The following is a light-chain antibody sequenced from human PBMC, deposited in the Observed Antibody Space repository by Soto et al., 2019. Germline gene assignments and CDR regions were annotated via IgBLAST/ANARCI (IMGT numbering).Light chain of an antibody. J-gene: IGKJ5*01. CDR3: QQRSNWPIT. V-gene: IGKV3-11*01. CDR2: DAS. Sequence: IVLTQSPATLSLSPGDRATLSCRASQSVSRYLVWYQQKPGQAPRLLIYDASNRATGIPARFRGSGSGTEFALSISSLEPEDFAIYYCQQRSNWPITFGQGTRLEI. CDR1: QSVSRY.